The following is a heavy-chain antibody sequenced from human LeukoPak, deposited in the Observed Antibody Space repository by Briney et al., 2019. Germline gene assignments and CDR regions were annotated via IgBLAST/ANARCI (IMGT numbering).Heavy chain of an antibody. J-gene: IGHJ4*02. CDR2: ISSSSSYI. D-gene: IGHD6-19*01. V-gene: IGHV3-21*01. CDR3: ARELAVAASDY. CDR1: GFTFSSYS. Sequence: GGSLRLSCAAYGFTFSSYSMNWVRQAPGKGLEWVSSISSSSSYIYYADSVKGRFTISRDNAKNSLYLQMNSLRAEDTAVYYCARELAVAASDYWGQGTLVTVSS.